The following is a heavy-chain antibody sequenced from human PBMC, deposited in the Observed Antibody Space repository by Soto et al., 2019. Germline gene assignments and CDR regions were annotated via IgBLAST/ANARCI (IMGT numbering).Heavy chain of an antibody. V-gene: IGHV3-23*01. J-gene: IGHJ4*02. CDR3: AKDPFPDSSGYYSDY. Sequence: LRLSCAASGFTFSSYAMSWVRQAPGKGLEWVSAISGSGGSTYYADSVKGRFTISRDNSKNTLYLQMNSLRAEDTAVYYCAKDPFPDSSGYYSDYWGQGTLVTVSS. D-gene: IGHD3-22*01. CDR2: ISGSGGST. CDR1: GFTFSSYA.